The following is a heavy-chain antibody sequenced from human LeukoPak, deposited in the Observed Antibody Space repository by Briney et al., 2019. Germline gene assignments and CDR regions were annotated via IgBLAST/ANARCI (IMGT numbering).Heavy chain of an antibody. J-gene: IGHJ6*03. Sequence: PSETLSLTCTVSGGSISSYYWSWIRQPPGKGLEWIGYIYYSGSTNYNPSLRSRVTISVDMSKNQFSLKLSSVTAADTAVYYCARVEECLGSCWDYYYYMDVWGKGTTVTVSS. CDR1: GGSISSYY. D-gene: IGHD3-16*01. CDR2: IYYSGST. CDR3: ARVEECLGSCWDYYYYMDV. V-gene: IGHV4-59*01.